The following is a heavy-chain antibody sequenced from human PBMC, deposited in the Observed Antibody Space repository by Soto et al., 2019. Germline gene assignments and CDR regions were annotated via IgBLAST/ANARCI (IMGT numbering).Heavy chain of an antibody. CDR2: IGTAGDP. V-gene: IGHV3-13*05. CDR3: ARSDGLYGSYGMDV. Sequence: GSQIHWCADSGFNFGDYGRRWIRPATGNGLEWVSAIGTAGDPYYPGSVKGRFTISRENAKNSLYLQMNSLRAGDTAVYYCARSDGLYGSYGMDVWGQGTTVKVSS. D-gene: IGHD3-10*01. J-gene: IGHJ6*02. CDR1: GFNFGDYG.